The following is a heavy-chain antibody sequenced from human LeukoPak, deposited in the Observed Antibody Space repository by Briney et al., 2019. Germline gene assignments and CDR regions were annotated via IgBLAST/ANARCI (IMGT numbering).Heavy chain of an antibody. J-gene: IGHJ4*02. CDR2: IHQSGST. V-gene: IGHV4-30-4*01. CDR1: GGSISSEDYF. Sequence: SQTLSLTCSVSGGSISSEDYFWSWIRQPPGKGLEWIVYIHQSGSTYYNPSLKSRVVASVDTSKDQFSLNLTSVTAADTGVYFCARSSPAYDGSGFPLAGAPATFYSWGQGTLVTVSS. CDR3: ARSSPAYDGSGFPLAGAPATFYS. D-gene: IGHD3-22*01.